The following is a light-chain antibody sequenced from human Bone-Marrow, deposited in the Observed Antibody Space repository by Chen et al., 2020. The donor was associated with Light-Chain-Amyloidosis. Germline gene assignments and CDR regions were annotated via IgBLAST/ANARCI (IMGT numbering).Light chain of an antibody. Sequence: SYVLTQPSSVSGAPGQTAPIPCGGNNIGSTSVHWYQQAPGQAPLLVVYDDSDRPSGIPARLSGSNSGNTATLTISRVEAGDEADYYCQVWDRSSDRPVFGGGTKLTVL. J-gene: IGLJ3*02. CDR3: QVWDRSSDRPV. CDR1: NIGSTS. V-gene: IGLV3-21*02. CDR2: DDS.